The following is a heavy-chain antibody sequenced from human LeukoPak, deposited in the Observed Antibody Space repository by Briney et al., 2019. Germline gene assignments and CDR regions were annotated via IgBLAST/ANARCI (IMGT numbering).Heavy chain of an antibody. D-gene: IGHD5-18*01. CDR2: IYTSGST. CDR1: GGSISSYY. CDR3: ARAAMVKPRYYYYYMDV. J-gene: IGHJ6*03. V-gene: IGHV4-4*09. Sequence: SETLSLTCTVSGGSISSYYWSWIRQPPGKGLEWIGYIYTSGSTNYNPSLKSRVTISVDTSKNQFSLKLRSVTAADTAVYYCARAAMVKPRYYYYYMDVWGKGTTVTVSS.